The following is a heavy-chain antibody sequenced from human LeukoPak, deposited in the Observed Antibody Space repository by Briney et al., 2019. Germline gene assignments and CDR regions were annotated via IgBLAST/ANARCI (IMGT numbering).Heavy chain of an antibody. CDR2: TYYRSKWYN. CDR1: GDSVSSNSAA. V-gene: IGHV6-1*01. Sequence: SQTLSPTCAISGDSVSSNSAAWNWIRQSPSRGLEWLGRTYYRSKWYNDYAVSVKSRITINPDTSKNQFSLQLNSVTPEDTAVYYCARHLVEMATITPDGWYYYGMDVWGQGTTVTVSS. J-gene: IGHJ6*02. D-gene: IGHD5-24*01. CDR3: ARHLVEMATITPDGWYYYGMDV.